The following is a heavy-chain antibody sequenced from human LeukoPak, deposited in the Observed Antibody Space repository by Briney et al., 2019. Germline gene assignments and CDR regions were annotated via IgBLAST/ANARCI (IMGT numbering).Heavy chain of an antibody. J-gene: IGHJ3*02. D-gene: IGHD6-19*01. CDR3: ARPYSSGWSGAFDI. V-gene: IGHV4-4*09. CDR1: GGSISSYY. Sequence: PSETLSLTCTVSGGSISSYYWSWIRQPPGKGPEWIGNIYTSGNTNYNPSLKSRVAISVDTSKNQFSLKLNSVTAADTAVYYCARPYSSGWSGAFDIWGQGTMVTVSS. CDR2: IYTSGNT.